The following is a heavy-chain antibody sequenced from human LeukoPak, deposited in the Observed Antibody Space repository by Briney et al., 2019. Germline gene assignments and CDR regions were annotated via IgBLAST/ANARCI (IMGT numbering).Heavy chain of an antibody. CDR3: ARGRIVVVPAAIGY. J-gene: IGHJ4*02. D-gene: IGHD2-2*01. Sequence: PGGSLRLSCAASGFAFSNFAMHWVRQAPGKGLEWVANIKQDGSEKYYVDSVKGRFTISRDNAKNSLYLQMNSLRAEDTAVYYCARGRIVVVPAAIGYWGQGTLVTVSS. CDR1: GFAFSNFA. V-gene: IGHV3-7*01. CDR2: IKQDGSEK.